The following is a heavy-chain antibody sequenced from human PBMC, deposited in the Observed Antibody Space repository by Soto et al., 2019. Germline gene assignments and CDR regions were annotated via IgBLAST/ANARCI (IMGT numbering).Heavy chain of an antibody. V-gene: IGHV4-59*01. Sequence: SETLSLTCTVSGVSISSYYWSWIRQPPGKGLEWIGYIYYSGSTNYNPSLKSRVTISVDTSKNQFSLKLSSVTAADTAVYYCARAGDSSGFPPPLDYWGQGTLVTVSS. CDR2: IYYSGST. D-gene: IGHD3-22*01. CDR3: ARAGDSSGFPPPLDY. J-gene: IGHJ4*02. CDR1: GVSISSYY.